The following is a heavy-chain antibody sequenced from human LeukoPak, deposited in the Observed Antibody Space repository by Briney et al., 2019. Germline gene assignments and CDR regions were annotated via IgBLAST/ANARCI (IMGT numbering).Heavy chain of an antibody. D-gene: IGHD2-21*01. CDR1: GGSISSYY. V-gene: IGHV4-59*04. Sequence: SETLSLTCTVSGGSISSYYWSWIRQPPGKGLEWIGYIYYSGSTYYNPSLKSRVTISVDTSKNQFSLKLSSVTAADTAVYYCASWRLAWASRNDAFDIWGQGTMVTVSS. CDR3: ASWRLAWASRNDAFDI. CDR2: IYYSGST. J-gene: IGHJ3*02.